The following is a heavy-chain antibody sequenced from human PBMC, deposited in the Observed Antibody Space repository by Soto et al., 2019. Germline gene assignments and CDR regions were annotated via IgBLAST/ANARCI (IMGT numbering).Heavy chain of an antibody. CDR2: IDPSDSYT. Sequence: PGESLKVSCKGSGYSFTSFWISLVRQMTGKGLEWMGRIDPSDSYTNYSPSFQGHVTISADKSISTAYLQWSSLKASDTAMYYCARSIQLWYYGMDVWGQGTTVTVSS. V-gene: IGHV5-10-1*01. D-gene: IGHD5-18*01. CDR3: ARSIQLWYYGMDV. CDR1: GYSFTSFW. J-gene: IGHJ6*02.